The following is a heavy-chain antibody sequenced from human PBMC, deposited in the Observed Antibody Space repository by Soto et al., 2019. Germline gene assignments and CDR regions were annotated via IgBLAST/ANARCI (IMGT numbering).Heavy chain of an antibody. CDR2: ISAYNGNT. J-gene: IGHJ6*02. CDR1: GYTFTSYG. CDR3: ARNHTVTTADYYYGMDV. V-gene: IGHV1-18*01. Sequence: QVQLVQSGAEVKKPGASVKVSCKASGYTFTSYGISWVRQAPGQGLEWMGWISAYNGNTNYAQKLQGRVTMTTDTTESTAYIEQRNLRSDDTAVYYCARNHTVTTADYYYGMDVWGQGTTVTISS. D-gene: IGHD4-17*01.